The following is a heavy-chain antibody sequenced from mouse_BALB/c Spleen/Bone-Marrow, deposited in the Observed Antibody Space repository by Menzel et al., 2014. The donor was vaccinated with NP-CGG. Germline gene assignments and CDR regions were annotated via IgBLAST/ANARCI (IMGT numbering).Heavy chain of an antibody. Sequence: ESGPGLVKPSQSLSLTCSVTGYSITNGYYWNWIRQFPGNKLEWMAYINYDGSSDYNPSLKNRISITRDTSKNQFFLKLNSVTTEDTSTYYCAMGHYAMDYWGQGTSVTVSS. CDR2: INYDGSS. CDR1: GYSITNGYY. V-gene: IGHV3-6*02. CDR3: AMGHYAMDY. J-gene: IGHJ4*01.